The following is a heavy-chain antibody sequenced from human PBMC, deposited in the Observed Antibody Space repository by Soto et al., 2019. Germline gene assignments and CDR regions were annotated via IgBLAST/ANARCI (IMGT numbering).Heavy chain of an antibody. V-gene: IGHV1-18*01. CDR1: GYTFTCYG. Sequence: ASVKVSCKASGYTFTCYGISWVRLAPGQGLEWMGWTSGYNGNTKYAQKFQGRVTMTTDTSTSTAYMELRSLRFDDTAVYYCARNVKYYYNSSDYLGPSDFWGQGTLVTVSS. J-gene: IGHJ4*02. CDR2: TSGYNGNT. CDR3: ARNVKYYYNSSDYLGPSDF. D-gene: IGHD3-22*01.